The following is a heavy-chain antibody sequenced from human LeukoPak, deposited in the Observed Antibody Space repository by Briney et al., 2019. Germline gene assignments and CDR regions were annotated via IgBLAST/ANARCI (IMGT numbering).Heavy chain of an antibody. CDR1: GFTFSSYS. CDR3: ARGRRYCSGGSCYSKANYYYYYMDV. CDR2: ISSSGSTI. J-gene: IGHJ6*03. V-gene: IGHV3-48*04. Sequence: GGSLRLSCAASGFTFSSYSMNWVRQAPGKGLEWVSYISSSGSTIYYADSVKGRFTISRDNAKNTLYLQINSLRAEDTAVYYCARGRRYCSGGSCYSKANYYYYYMDVWGKGTTVTISS. D-gene: IGHD2-15*01.